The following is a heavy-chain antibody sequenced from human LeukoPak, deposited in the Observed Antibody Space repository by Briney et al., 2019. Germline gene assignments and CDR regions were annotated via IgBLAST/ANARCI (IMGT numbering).Heavy chain of an antibody. J-gene: IGHJ4*02. Sequence: ASVKVSCKASGYTFTGYYMHWVRQAPGQGLEWMGRINPNSGGTNYAQKFQGRVTMTRDMSISTAYMELSRLRSDDTAVYYCARAGLRQQLAHFDYWGQGTLVTVSS. CDR3: ARAGLRQQLAHFDY. CDR2: INPNSGGT. D-gene: IGHD6-6*01. V-gene: IGHV1-2*06. CDR1: GYTFTGYY.